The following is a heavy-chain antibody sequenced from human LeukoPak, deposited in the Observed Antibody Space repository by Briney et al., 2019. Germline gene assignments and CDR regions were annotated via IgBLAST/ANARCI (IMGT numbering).Heavy chain of an antibody. Sequence: GGSLRLSCAASGFTFSSYGMHWVRQAPGKGLEWVAVIWYDGSNKYYEDSVKGRFTISRDNSKNTLYLQMNSLRAEDTAVYYCAKDHGSSWYYFDYWGQGTLVTVSS. V-gene: IGHV3-33*06. CDR3: AKDHGSSWYYFDY. D-gene: IGHD6-13*01. CDR2: IWYDGSNK. CDR1: GFTFSSYG. J-gene: IGHJ4*02.